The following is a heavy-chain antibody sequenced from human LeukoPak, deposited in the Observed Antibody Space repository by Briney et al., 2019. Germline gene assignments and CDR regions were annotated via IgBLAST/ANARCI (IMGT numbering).Heavy chain of an antibody. J-gene: IGHJ4*02. Sequence: GGSLRLSCAASGFTLSSYAMSWVRQAPGKGLEWVSGISGSGGTTYYADSVKGRFTISRDNSKNTLYLQMNSLRAEDTAVYYCAKVVSLYDSSAYHYHFDYWGQGTLVTVSS. D-gene: IGHD3-22*01. CDR1: GFTLSSYA. V-gene: IGHV3-23*01. CDR3: AKVVSLYDSSAYHYHFDY. CDR2: ISGSGGTT.